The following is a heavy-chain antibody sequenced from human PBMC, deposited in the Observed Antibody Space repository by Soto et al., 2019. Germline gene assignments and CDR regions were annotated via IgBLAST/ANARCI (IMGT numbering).Heavy chain of an antibody. D-gene: IGHD3-3*01. Sequence: ASVKVSCKASGYTFTSYDINWVRQATGQGLEWMGGMIPNIGTANYAQKFQGRVTITADESTSTAYMELSSLRSEDTAVYYCARDIYDFWSGYSALYYYYGMDVWGQGTTVTVSS. CDR1: GYTFTSYD. CDR2: MIPNIGTA. CDR3: ARDIYDFWSGYSALYYYYGMDV. J-gene: IGHJ6*02. V-gene: IGHV1-69*13.